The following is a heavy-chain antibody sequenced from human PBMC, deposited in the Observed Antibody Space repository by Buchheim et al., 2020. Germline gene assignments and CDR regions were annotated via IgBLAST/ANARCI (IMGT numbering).Heavy chain of an antibody. CDR3: AREGITMIVGIDY. CDR1: VVTFSSYW. J-gene: IGHJ4*02. CDR2: IKQDGSEK. V-gene: IGHV3-7*01. Sequence: EVQLVESGGGLVQPGGSLRLSCAASVVTFSSYWMSWVRQAPGKGLEWVANIKQDGSEKYYVDSVKGRFTISRDNAKNSLYLQMNRLRAEDTAVYYCAREGITMIVGIDYWGQGTL. D-gene: IGHD3-22*01.